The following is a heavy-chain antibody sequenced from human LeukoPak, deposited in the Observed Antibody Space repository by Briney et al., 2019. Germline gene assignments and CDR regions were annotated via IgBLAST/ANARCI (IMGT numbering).Heavy chain of an antibody. CDR3: ARGRGAARYDAFDI. Sequence: GASVKVSCKASGGTFSSYAISWVRQATGQGLEWMGWMNPNSGNTGYAQKFQGRVTITRNTSISTAYMELSSLRSEDTAVYYCARGRGAARYDAFDIWGQGTMVTVSS. V-gene: IGHV1-8*03. CDR1: GGTFSSYA. CDR2: MNPNSGNT. D-gene: IGHD6-6*01. J-gene: IGHJ3*02.